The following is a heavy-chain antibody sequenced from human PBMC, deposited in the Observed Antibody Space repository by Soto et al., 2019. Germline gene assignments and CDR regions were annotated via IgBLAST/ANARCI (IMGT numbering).Heavy chain of an antibody. V-gene: IGHV3-30-3*01. Sequence: PGGSLKISCAASGFTFSSYAMHWVRQAPGKGLEWVAVISYHGTNKYYADSVKGRFTISRDNSKTTLYLQMNSLRAEDTAVYYCARHTLGSGWYPDAFDIWGQGTMVTVS. CDR1: GFTFSSYA. CDR2: ISYHGTNK. D-gene: IGHD6-19*01. CDR3: ARHTLGSGWYPDAFDI. J-gene: IGHJ3*02.